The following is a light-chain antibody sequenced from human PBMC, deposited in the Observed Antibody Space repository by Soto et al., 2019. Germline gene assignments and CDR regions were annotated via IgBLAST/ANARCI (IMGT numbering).Light chain of an antibody. Sequence: VLTQPPSASGSPGQSVTISCTGTSTDVGGYNYVSWYQQHPGKAPKLLILEVNKRPSGVPDRFSGSKSGNTASLTVSGLQAEDEADYYCSSYVNYNSEVFVTGTKVTVL. CDR1: STDVGGYNY. J-gene: IGLJ1*01. V-gene: IGLV2-8*01. CDR2: EVN. CDR3: SSYVNYNSEV.